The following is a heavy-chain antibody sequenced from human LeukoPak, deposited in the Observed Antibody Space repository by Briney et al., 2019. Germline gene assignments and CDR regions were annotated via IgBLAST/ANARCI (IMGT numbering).Heavy chain of an antibody. J-gene: IGHJ4*02. Sequence: PSETLSLTCTVSSNSISSYYWSWIRQPAVKGLEWIGRIYTSGSTNYNPSLKSRVTMSVDTSKNQFSLNLSSVTAADTAFYYCARETTGLARYFDYWGQGTLVTVSS. V-gene: IGHV4-4*07. CDR3: ARETTGLARYFDY. CDR1: SNSISSYY. D-gene: IGHD4-11*01. CDR2: IYTSGST.